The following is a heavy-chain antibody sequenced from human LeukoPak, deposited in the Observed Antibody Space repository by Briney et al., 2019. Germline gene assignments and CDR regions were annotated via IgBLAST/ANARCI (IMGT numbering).Heavy chain of an antibody. CDR1: GFTFSSYG. CDR3: AKASTVTTLGDAFDI. CDR2: ISYDGSNK. J-gene: IGHJ3*02. V-gene: IGHV3-30*18. D-gene: IGHD4-17*01. Sequence: GGSLRLSCAASGFTFSSYGMHWVRRAPGKGLEWVAVISYDGSNKYYADSVKGRFTISRDNSKNTLYLQMNSLRAEDTAVYYCAKASTVTTLGDAFDIWGQGTMVTVSS.